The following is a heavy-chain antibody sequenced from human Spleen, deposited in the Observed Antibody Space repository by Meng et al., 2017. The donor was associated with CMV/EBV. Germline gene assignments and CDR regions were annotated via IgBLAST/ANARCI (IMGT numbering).Heavy chain of an antibody. CDR3: ARDSVGERYCSSTSCYTVGYGMDV. Sequence: GSLRLSCAASGFTVSSNYMSWVRQAPGKGLEWVSVIYSGGSTYYADSVKGRFTISRDNSKNTLYLQMNSLRAEDTAVYYCARDSVGERYCSSTSCYTVGYGMDVWGQGTTVTVSS. J-gene: IGHJ6*02. CDR1: GFTVSSNY. CDR2: IYSGGST. D-gene: IGHD2-2*02. V-gene: IGHV3-53*01.